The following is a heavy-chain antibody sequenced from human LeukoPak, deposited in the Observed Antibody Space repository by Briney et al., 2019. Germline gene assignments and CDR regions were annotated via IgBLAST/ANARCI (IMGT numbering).Heavy chain of an antibody. J-gene: IGHJ3*02. CDR2: IIPIFGTA. CDR3: ARGGDDERGGASDI. Sequence: SVKVSCKASGGTFGSYAISWVRQAPGQGLEWMGRIIPIFGTANYAQKFQGRVTITTDESTSTAYMELSSLRSEDTAVYYCARGGDDERGGASDIWGQGTMVTVSS. CDR1: GGTFGSYA. D-gene: IGHD2-21*02. V-gene: IGHV1-69*05.